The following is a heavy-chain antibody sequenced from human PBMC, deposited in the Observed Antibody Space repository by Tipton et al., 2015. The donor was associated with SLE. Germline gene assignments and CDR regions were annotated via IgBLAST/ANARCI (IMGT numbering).Heavy chain of an antibody. CDR3: ARADYSTSYNWFDP. Sequence: SLRLSCAASGFTFSGYGMHWVRQAPGKGLEWVAVISYDGSNKYYGDSVKGRFTISRDDSKNTVYLQMNSLRAEDTAVYYCARADYSTSYNWFDPWGQGTLVTVSS. V-gene: IGHV3-30*03. D-gene: IGHD4-11*01. J-gene: IGHJ5*02. CDR2: ISYDGSNK. CDR1: GFTFSGYG.